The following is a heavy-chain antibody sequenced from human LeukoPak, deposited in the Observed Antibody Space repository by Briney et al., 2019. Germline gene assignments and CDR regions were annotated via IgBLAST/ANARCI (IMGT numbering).Heavy chain of an antibody. D-gene: IGHD3-22*01. CDR2: IYSGGST. CDR3: ARYYYDSSGYPYYFDY. J-gene: IGHJ4*02. V-gene: IGHV3-53*01. Sequence: GRSLRLSCAASGFTFSSYAMSWVRQAPGKGLEWVSVIYSGGSTYYADSVKGRFTISRDNSKNTVYLQMNSLRAEDTAVYYCARYYYDSSGYPYYFDYWGQGTLVTVSS. CDR1: GFTFSSYA.